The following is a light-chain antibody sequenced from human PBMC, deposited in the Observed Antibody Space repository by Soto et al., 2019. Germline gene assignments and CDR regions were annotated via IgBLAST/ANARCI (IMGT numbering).Light chain of an antibody. CDR2: GAS. V-gene: IGKV3-20*01. CDR3: QQYGSSAWT. J-gene: IGKJ1*01. Sequence: EIVVTQSPGTLSLSPGERATLCCRASQSVSSSYLAWYQQKPGQAPRLLIYGASSRATGIPDRFSGSGSGTDFTLTISRLEPEDFAVYYCQQYGSSAWTFGQGTKV. CDR1: QSVSSSY.